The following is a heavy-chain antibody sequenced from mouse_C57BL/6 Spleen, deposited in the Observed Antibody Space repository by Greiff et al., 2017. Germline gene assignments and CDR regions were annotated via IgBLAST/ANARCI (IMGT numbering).Heavy chain of an antibody. CDR1: GYTFTDHT. D-gene: IGHD6-5*01. CDR2: IYPRDGST. CDR3: ARPGEGSLYYYAMDY. V-gene: IGHV1-78*01. Sequence: QVQLQQSDAELVKPGASVKISCKVSGYTFTDHTIHWMKQRPEQGLEWIGYIYPRDGSTKYNEKFKGKATLTADKSSSTAYMQLNSLTSEDSAVYFCARPGEGSLYYYAMDYWGQGTSVTVSS. J-gene: IGHJ4*01.